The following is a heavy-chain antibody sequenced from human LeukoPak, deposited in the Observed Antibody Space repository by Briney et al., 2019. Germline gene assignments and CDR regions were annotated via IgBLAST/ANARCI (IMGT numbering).Heavy chain of an antibody. CDR2: SSGSGGIT. J-gene: IGHJ6*02. CDR1: GFTFSRYA. V-gene: IGHV3-23*01. D-gene: IGHD1-26*01. CDR3: AKGGTESYHYYGMDV. Sequence: GGSLRLSCAASGFTFSRYAMIWVRQAPGKGLEWVSGSSGSGGITSYADSVKGRFTISRDNSKNTLYLQMKSLRAEDTALYYCAKGGTESYHYYGMDVWGQGTTVTVSS.